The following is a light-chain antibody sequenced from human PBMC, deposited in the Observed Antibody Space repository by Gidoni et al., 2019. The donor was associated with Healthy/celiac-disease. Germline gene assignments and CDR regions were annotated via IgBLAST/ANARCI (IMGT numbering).Light chain of an antibody. CDR2: AAS. CDR1: QSISSY. V-gene: IGKV1-39*01. CDR3: QQSYRTPLT. Sequence: DIQTTQSPSSLSASVGDRVTITCRASQSISSYLKWYQQKPGQAPKLLIYAASSLHSRVPSRCSSSGSGTDFTLTSSSLQPEDFATYYCQQSYRTPLTCGGGTKVEIK. J-gene: IGKJ4*01.